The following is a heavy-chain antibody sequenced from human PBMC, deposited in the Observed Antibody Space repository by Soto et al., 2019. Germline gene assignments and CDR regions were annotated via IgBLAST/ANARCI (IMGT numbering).Heavy chain of an antibody. CDR3: AKLQGGIAAAGGFDY. CDR1: GFTFSSYE. V-gene: IGHV3-48*03. Sequence: EVQLVESGGGLVQPGGSLRLSCAASGFTFSSYEMNWVRQAPGKGLEWVSYISSSGSTIYYADSVKGRFTISRDNAKNSLYLQMNRLRAADTAVYYCAKLQGGIAAAGGFDYWGQGTLVTVSS. D-gene: IGHD6-13*01. CDR2: ISSSGSTI. J-gene: IGHJ4*02.